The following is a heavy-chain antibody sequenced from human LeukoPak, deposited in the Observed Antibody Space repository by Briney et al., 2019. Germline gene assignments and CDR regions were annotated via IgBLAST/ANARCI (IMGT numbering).Heavy chain of an antibody. CDR1: GGSISSYY. CDR2: IYHNGNT. J-gene: IGHJ4*02. V-gene: IGHV4-59*04. CDR3: ASPSKGPSYYDFWSGSIHYFDY. D-gene: IGHD3-3*01. Sequence: SETLSLTCTVSGGSISSYYWSWIRQPPGKGLEWIGYIYHNGNTYYNPSFKRPVTMSVDTSKNQFSLKLGSVTAADTAVYYCASPSKGPSYYDFWSGSIHYFDYWGQGTLVTVSS.